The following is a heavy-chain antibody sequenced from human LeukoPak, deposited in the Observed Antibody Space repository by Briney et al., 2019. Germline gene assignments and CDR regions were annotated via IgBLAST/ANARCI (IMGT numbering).Heavy chain of an antibody. J-gene: IGHJ4*02. CDR3: ANDLID. CDR1: GFTFSSYG. Sequence: PGGTLRLSCAASGFTFSSYGMSWVRQAPGKGLEWVSAISGSGGTTYYADSVKGRFTISRDNSKSTLYLQMNSLRPEDTAMYYCANDLIDWGQGTLVTVSS. V-gene: IGHV3-23*01. CDR2: ISGSGGTT. D-gene: IGHD3-16*02.